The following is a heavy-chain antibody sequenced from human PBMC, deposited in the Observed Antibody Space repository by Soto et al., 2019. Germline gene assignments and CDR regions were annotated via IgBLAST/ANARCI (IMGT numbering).Heavy chain of an antibody. V-gene: IGHV5-51*01. CDR2: IYPGDSDT. Sequence: PGESLKISCKGSGYSFTSYWISWVRQMPGKGLEWMGIIYPGDSDTRYSPSFQGQVTISADKSISTAYLQWSSLKASDTAMYYCARTSAAGKYYYGMDVWGQGTTVTV. D-gene: IGHD6-13*01. CDR3: ARTSAAGKYYYGMDV. J-gene: IGHJ6*02. CDR1: GYSFTSYW.